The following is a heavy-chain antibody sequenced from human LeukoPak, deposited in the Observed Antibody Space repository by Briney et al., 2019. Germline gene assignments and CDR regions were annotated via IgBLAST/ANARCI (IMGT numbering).Heavy chain of an antibody. V-gene: IGHV1-2*02. CDR1: GYTFTGYY. CDR2: INPNSGGT. J-gene: IGHJ3*02. D-gene: IGHD3-16*01. CDR3: ARDWGHSDAFDI. Sequence: ASVKVSCKASGYTFTGYYMHWVRQAPGQGLEWMGWINPNSGGTNYAQKFQGRVTMTRDTSISTAYMGLSRLRSDDTAVYYCARDWGHSDAFDIWGQGTMVTVSS.